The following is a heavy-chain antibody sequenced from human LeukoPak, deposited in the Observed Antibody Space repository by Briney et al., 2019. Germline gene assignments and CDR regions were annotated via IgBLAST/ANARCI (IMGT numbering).Heavy chain of an antibody. D-gene: IGHD5-12*01. CDR3: ARHGSGYAFDI. CDR2: ILYSGNT. V-gene: IGHV4-59*08. J-gene: IGHJ3*02. CDR1: GGSINSYY. Sequence: SETLSLTCTVSGGSINSYYWSWVRQPPGKGLEWIGYILYSGNTKYIPSLKSRVTISVDTSKNQFSLKLSSVTAADTAMYYCARHGSGYAFDIWGQGTMVAVSS.